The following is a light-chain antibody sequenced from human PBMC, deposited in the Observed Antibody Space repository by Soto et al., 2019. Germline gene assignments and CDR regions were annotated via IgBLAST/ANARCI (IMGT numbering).Light chain of an antibody. Sequence: EIVMTQSPATLSVSPGERATLSCRASQSVSSYLAWYQQKPGQAPRLLIYGASTRATGIPARFSGSGSGTEFTLTISSLQPEDFATYYCQQTFSSPLTFGGGTKVDIK. CDR2: GAS. J-gene: IGKJ4*01. CDR3: QQTFSSPLT. V-gene: IGKV3-15*01. CDR1: QSVSSY.